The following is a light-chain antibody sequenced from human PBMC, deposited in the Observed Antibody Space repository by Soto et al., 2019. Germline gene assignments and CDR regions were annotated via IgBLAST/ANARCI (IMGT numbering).Light chain of an antibody. Sequence: EIVLTQSPATLSLSPGERATLSCRASQSVSSYLAWYQQKPGQAPRLLIYDASNRATGIPDRFSGSGSGTDFTLTISRLEPEDFAVYYCQQYGSSLMYTFGQGTKLEIK. CDR3: QQYGSSLMYT. CDR2: DAS. J-gene: IGKJ2*01. CDR1: QSVSSY. V-gene: IGKV3-20*01.